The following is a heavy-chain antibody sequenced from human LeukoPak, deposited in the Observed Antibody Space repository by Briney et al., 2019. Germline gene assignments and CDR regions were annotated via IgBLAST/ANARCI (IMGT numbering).Heavy chain of an antibody. V-gene: IGHV3-48*03. CDR2: ISTSGSTI. D-gene: IGHD1-26*01. CDR3: ANVGYSGTYSDY. J-gene: IGHJ4*02. Sequence: PGGSLRHSCAASGFTFSSYEMNWVRQAPGKGLEWVSHISTSGSTIYYADSVKGRFTISRDKSKNTPYLQMNSLRAEDTAVYYCANVGYSGTYSDYWGQGTLVTVSS. CDR1: GFTFSSYE.